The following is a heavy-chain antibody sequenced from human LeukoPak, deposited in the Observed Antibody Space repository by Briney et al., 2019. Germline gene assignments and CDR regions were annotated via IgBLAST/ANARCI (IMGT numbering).Heavy chain of an antibody. D-gene: IGHD3-16*01. CDR3: ARRGASASIWVY. CDR1: GFTFSDHE. J-gene: IGHJ4*02. CDR2: ISSGGTTI. Sequence: GGSLRLSCAASGFTFSDHEMNWVRQAPGKGLEWVSYISSGGTTIYYADSVKGRFTISRDNAKNSLYLQMNSLRAEDTAVYYCARRGASASIWVYWGQGTLVTVSS. V-gene: IGHV3-48*03.